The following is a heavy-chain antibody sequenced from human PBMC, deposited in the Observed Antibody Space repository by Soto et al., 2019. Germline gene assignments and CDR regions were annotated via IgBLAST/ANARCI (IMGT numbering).Heavy chain of an antibody. CDR3: ARVRTTLDFYYYYMDV. Sequence: QVQLQESGPGLVKPAETLSLTCTVSGDSISDDYWTWIRQPPGKALEWIGYVYYSGSTSYNPSFKSLVTIAVDTSKTPFSLKLSSVTAADTAVYYCARVRTTLDFYYYYMDVWGIGTTVTVSS. J-gene: IGHJ6*03. CDR1: GDSISDDY. V-gene: IGHV4-59*08. D-gene: IGHD3-10*01. CDR2: VYYSGST.